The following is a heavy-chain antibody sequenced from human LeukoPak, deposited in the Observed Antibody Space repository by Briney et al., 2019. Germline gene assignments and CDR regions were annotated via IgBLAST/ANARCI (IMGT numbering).Heavy chain of an antibody. J-gene: IGHJ4*02. CDR2: ISWNSGSI. CDR3: ARGRNYYDILTAGIDY. D-gene: IGHD3-9*01. Sequence: GGSLRLSCAASGFTFDDYAMHWVRQAPGKGLEWVSGISWNSGSIVYADSVKGRFTISRDNAKNSLYLQMNSLRAEDTAVYYCARGRNYYDILTAGIDYWGQGTLVTVSS. V-gene: IGHV3-9*01. CDR1: GFTFDDYA.